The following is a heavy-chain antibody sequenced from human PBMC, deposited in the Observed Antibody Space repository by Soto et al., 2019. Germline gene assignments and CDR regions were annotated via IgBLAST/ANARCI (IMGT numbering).Heavy chain of an antibody. CDR3: ARGPYDYVWGSYRPTPGYFRH. CDR2: INHSGST. V-gene: IGHV4-34*01. CDR1: GGSFSGYY. J-gene: IGHJ1*01. Sequence: LSLTCAVYGGSFSGYYWSWIRQPPGKGLEWIGEINHSGSTNYNPSLKSRVTISVDTSKNQFSLKLSSVTAADTAVYYCARGPYDYVWGSYRPTPGYFRHWGQGTLVTVSS. D-gene: IGHD3-16*02.